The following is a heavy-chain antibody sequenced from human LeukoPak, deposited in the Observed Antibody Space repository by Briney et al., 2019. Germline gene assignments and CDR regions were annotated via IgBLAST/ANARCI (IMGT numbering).Heavy chain of an antibody. V-gene: IGHV4-59*01. CDR2: IYYSGST. Sequence: SETLSLTCTVSGGSINSYYWSWIRQPPGKGLEWIGYIYYSGSTNYNPSLESRVTISVDTSKNQFSLKLSSVTAADTAVYYCARGRWAMYYFDYWGQGTLVTVSS. J-gene: IGHJ4*02. D-gene: IGHD2-2*01. CDR1: GGSINSYY. CDR3: ARGRWAMYYFDY.